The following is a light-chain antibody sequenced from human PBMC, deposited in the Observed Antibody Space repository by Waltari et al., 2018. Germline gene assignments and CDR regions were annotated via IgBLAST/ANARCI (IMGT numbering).Light chain of an antibody. J-gene: IGLJ3*02. CDR1: SPNIGSNY. V-gene: IGLV1-47*01. Sequence: QSVLTQPPSASGTPGQRVTIPCSGSSPNIGSNYVYWYQQLPGTAPKLLLYMNNQRPSGVPDRFSGSKSGTSASLAISGLRSEDEADYYCAAWDDSLVFGGGTKLTVL. CDR2: MNN. CDR3: AAWDDSLV.